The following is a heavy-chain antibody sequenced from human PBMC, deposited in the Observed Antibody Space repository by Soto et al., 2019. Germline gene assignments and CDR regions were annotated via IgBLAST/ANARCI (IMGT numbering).Heavy chain of an antibody. CDR1: SGSLSSGGYY. CDR3: ARGPPYHKVNWFGL. Sequence: QEQLQESGPGLVEPSQTLSLTCTVSSGSLSSGGYYWNWIRQHPVKGLEWIGYIYFTGITYSTPSLKSRVTLSGDTSKTQISLELMSVTAADTAIYYCARGPPYHKVNWFGLWGPGVLFTVSS. V-gene: IGHV4-31*03. J-gene: IGHJ5*02. CDR2: IYFTGIT.